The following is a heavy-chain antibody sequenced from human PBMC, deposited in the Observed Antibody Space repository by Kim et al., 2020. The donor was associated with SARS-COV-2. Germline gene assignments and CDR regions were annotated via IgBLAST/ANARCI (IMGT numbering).Heavy chain of an antibody. D-gene: IGHD3-10*01. Sequence: GGSLRLSCVASGISFNSYAMSWVRQAPGKGLEWVSAINGVGSNTFSANSVKGRFTISRDNSKNTLYLHMSGLRPEDTAVYFCAKDSSHYRFFDYWGQGTPVTVSS. CDR2: INGVGSNT. CDR3: AKDSSHYRFFDY. J-gene: IGHJ4*02. CDR1: GISFNSYA. V-gene: IGHV3-23*01.